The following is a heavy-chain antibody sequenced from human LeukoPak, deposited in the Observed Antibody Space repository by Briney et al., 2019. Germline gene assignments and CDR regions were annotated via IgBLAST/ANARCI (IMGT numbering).Heavy chain of an antibody. CDR3: ARDGPRGYFQH. D-gene: IGHD3-16*01. CDR1: GYTFTSYG. V-gene: IGHV1-18*01. CDR2: ITAYNGNT. J-gene: IGHJ1*01. Sequence: ASVKVSCKASGYTFTSYGVSWVRQAPGRGLEYVGWITAYNGNTNYAQKLQGRVTMTTDTSTSTAYMELRSLKSDDTAVYYCARDGPRGYFQHWGQGTLVTVSS.